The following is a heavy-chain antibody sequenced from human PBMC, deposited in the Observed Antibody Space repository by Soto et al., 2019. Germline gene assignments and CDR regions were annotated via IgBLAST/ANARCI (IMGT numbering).Heavy chain of an antibody. CDR2: ISFDGSHK. J-gene: IGHJ4*02. D-gene: IGHD2-15*01. CDR1: GFTFSNYG. Sequence: ESGGGVVQPGRSLRLSCAGSGFTFSNYGLHWVRQAPGKGLDWVSFISFDGSHKYYADSVKGRFTISRDNSNNMLCLQMDSLTTEDTAVYYCAKDGAPRYCSRSSCHPAGAYWGQGTLVTVSS. V-gene: IGHV3-30*18. CDR3: AKDGAPRYCSRSSCHPAGAY.